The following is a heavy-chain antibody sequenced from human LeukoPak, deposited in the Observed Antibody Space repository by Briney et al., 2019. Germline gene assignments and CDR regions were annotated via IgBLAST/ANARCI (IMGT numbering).Heavy chain of an antibody. CDR3: ARASFNVVFGNWFDP. V-gene: IGHV4-59*08. D-gene: IGHD2-8*01. J-gene: IGHJ5*02. CDR1: GGSISSYY. CDR2: IYYSGST. Sequence: SETLSLTCTVSGGSISSYYWSWIRQPPGKGLEWIGYIYYSGSTNYNPSLKSRVTISVDTSKNQFSLKLRSVTAADTAIYYCARASFNVVFGNWFDPWGQGTLVTVSS.